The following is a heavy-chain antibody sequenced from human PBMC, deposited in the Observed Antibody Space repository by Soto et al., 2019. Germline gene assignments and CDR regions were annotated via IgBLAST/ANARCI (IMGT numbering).Heavy chain of an antibody. Sequence: SETMSLTSAVSDSPISSGVYSWRWIRPPPGKGLEWIGYIYHSGSTYYNPSLKSRVTISVDRSKNQFSLKLSSVTAADTAVYYCASGLVTTLHYWGQGTLVTVSS. V-gene: IGHV4-30-2*01. D-gene: IGHD4-17*01. J-gene: IGHJ4*02. CDR2: IYHSGST. CDR3: ASGLVTTLHY. CDR1: DSPISSGVYS.